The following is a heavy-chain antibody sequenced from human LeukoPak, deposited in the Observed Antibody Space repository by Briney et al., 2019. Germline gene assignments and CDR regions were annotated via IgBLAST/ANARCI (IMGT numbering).Heavy chain of an antibody. D-gene: IGHD2-2*01. Sequence: SETLSLTCTVSGGAISSYYWSWIRQPPGKGLEWIGYIYYNGNTNYNPSVKSRVTISVDTSKNQFSLNLSSVTAADTAVYYCARGRGYCSSTSCSAFDYWGQGTLVTVSS. J-gene: IGHJ4*02. V-gene: IGHV4-59*01. CDR1: GGAISSYY. CDR3: ARGRGYCSSTSCSAFDY. CDR2: IYYNGNT.